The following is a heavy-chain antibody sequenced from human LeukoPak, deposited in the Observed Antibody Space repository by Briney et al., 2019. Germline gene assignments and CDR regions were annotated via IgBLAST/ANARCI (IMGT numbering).Heavy chain of an antibody. CDR1: GFTFSNYA. D-gene: IGHD6-19*01. J-gene: IGHJ4*02. Sequence: GGSLRLSCAASGFTFSNYAMHWVRQAPGKGLEYVSAISSNGGSTYYANSVKGRFTISRDNSKNTLYPQMGSLRPEDMAVYYCAMSGSSGWYADYWGQGTLVTVSS. CDR2: ISSNGGST. V-gene: IGHV3-64*01. CDR3: AMSGSSGWYADY.